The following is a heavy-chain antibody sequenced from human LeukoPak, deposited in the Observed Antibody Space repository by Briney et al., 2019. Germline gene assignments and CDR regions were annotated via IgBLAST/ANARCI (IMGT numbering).Heavy chain of an antibody. Sequence: GSLRLSCAASGFTFSSYSMNWVRQAPGKGLEWVSYISSSSSTMYYADSVKSRFTISRDNAKNSLYLQMNGLRAEDTAVYYCASWNFGNWFDPWGQGTLVTVSS. CDR1: GFTFSSYS. V-gene: IGHV3-48*01. J-gene: IGHJ5*02. CDR2: ISSSSSTM. D-gene: IGHD3-10*01. CDR3: ASWNFGNWFDP.